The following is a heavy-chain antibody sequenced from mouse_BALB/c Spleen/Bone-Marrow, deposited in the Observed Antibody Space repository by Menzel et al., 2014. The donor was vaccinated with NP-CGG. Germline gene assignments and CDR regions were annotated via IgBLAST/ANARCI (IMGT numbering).Heavy chain of an antibody. D-gene: IGHD2-3*01. CDR1: GFTFSSYY. V-gene: IGHV5-6-2*01. Sequence: EVQLQESGGGLVKLGGSLKLSCAASGFTFSSYYMSWVRPTPEKRLELVAAINTNGGSTYYPDTVKGRFTISRDNAKNTLYLQMSSLKSEDTALYYCASLYDGYSVFVYWGQGTLVTVSA. CDR3: ASLYDGYSVFVY. CDR2: INTNGGST. J-gene: IGHJ3*01.